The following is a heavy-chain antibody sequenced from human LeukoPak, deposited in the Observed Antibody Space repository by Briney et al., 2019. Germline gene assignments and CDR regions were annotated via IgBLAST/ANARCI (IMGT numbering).Heavy chain of an antibody. CDR1: GFTVSSNY. V-gene: IGHV3-53*04. CDR3: ATPSGGMVRGVIYYYYGMDI. Sequence: QLGGSLRLSCAASGFTVSSNYMSWVRQAPGKGLEWVSVIYSGGSTYYADSVKGRFTISRHNSKNTLYLQMNSLRAEDTAVYYCATPSGGMVRGVIYYYYGMDIWGQGTTVTVSS. D-gene: IGHD3-10*01. J-gene: IGHJ6*02. CDR2: IYSGGST.